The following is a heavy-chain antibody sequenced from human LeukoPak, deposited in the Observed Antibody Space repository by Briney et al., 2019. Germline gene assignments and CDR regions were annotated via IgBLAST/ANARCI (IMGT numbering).Heavy chain of an antibody. CDR2: IYYSGST. Sequence: PSQTLSLTCSVSGGSIISGDYYWRWIRQPPGKGLEWIGYIYYSGSTYYNPSLNSRLTISVDTSKNQFSLKLSSVTAADTAVYYCARGVYNNSSTDSWGQGTLVTVSS. CDR1: GGSIISGDYY. D-gene: IGHD6-6*01. V-gene: IGHV4-30-4*08. CDR3: ARGVYNNSSTDS. J-gene: IGHJ4*02.